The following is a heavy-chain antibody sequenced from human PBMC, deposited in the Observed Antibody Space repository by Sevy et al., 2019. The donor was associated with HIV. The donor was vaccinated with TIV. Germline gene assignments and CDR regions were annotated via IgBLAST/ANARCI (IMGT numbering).Heavy chain of an antibody. V-gene: IGHV1-2*06. J-gene: IGHJ3*02. CDR3: ARDRGFRDDDAFNI. CDR2: INPNTGGT. Sequence: ASLKVSCKASGYTFTGYYVNWVRQAPGQGLEWMGRINPNTGGTNYAQRFQGRVIMTRDTSITTAYMELSSLRSDDTAVYYCARDRGFRDDDAFNIWGQGTMVTVSS. CDR1: GYTFTGYY.